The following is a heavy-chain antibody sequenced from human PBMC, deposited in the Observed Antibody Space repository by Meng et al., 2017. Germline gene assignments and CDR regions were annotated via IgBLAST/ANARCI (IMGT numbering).Heavy chain of an antibody. V-gene: IGHV4-59*01. CDR1: GGSISSYY. J-gene: IGHJ4*02. CDR2: IYYSGST. Sequence: GSLRLSCTVSGGSISSYYWSWIRQPPGKGLEWVGYIYYSGSTNYNPSLKSRVPISVDTSKNQFSLKLSSVTAADTAVYYCARGNDYGDHFDYWGQGTLVTVSS. CDR3: ARGNDYGDHFDY. D-gene: IGHD4-17*01.